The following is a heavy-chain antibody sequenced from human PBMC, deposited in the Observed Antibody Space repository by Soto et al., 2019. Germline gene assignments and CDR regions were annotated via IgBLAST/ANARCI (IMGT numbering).Heavy chain of an antibody. D-gene: IGHD1-26*01. CDR2: IIPMYGTA. V-gene: IGHV1-69*01. Sequence: QVHLVQSGAEVKKPGSSVKVSCKASAGTFSSYGISWVRQAPGQGLEWMGGIIPMYGTATHTQNFQGRLTITADESTSTTYMELSSLRSEDTAVYFCARSVGVTTLSNLDLWGQGTLVTVSS. CDR3: ARSVGVTTLSNLDL. J-gene: IGHJ4*02. CDR1: AGTFSSYG.